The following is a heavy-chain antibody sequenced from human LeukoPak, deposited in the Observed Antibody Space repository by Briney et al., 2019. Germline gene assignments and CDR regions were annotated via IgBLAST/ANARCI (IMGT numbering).Heavy chain of an antibody. Sequence: PSETLSLTCSVSGGSIAVNHYNWGWIRQPPGKGLEWIGSGLYTGNTYSNPSLRSRVTISVDTSKNQFSLKLSSVTAADTAVYYCARGSYVGPTSGYFDYWGQGTLVTVSS. D-gene: IGHD1-26*01. J-gene: IGHJ4*02. CDR2: GLYTGNT. CDR3: ARGSYVGPTSGYFDY. V-gene: IGHV4-39*07. CDR1: GGSIAVNHYN.